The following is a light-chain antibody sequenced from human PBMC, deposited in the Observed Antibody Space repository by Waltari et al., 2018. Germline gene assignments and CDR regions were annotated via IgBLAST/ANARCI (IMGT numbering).Light chain of an antibody. Sequence: DIVMTQSPDSLAVSLGERATINFKSSQSVWHSPNNMNYLTWYQQKPGQPPKLLISWASIREPGVPDRFSGSGSGTDFTLTISSLQAEDVAVYYCQQYYKTPQTFGQGTKVEIK. CDR2: WAS. CDR1: QSVWHSPNNMNY. CDR3: QQYYKTPQT. V-gene: IGKV4-1*01. J-gene: IGKJ1*01.